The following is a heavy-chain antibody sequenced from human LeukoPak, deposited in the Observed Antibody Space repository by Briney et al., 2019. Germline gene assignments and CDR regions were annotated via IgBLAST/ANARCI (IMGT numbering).Heavy chain of an antibody. J-gene: IGHJ4*02. D-gene: IGHD5-18*01. Sequence: SETLSLTCTVSGGSVSSGSYYWSWIRQPPGQGLEWIGYISYSGSTNYNPSLKSRLTMSVDRSKNQFSLKLSSVTVADTAVYYCATDRLYRGYSYGFDYWGQGTLVTVSS. V-gene: IGHV4-61*01. CDR1: GGSVSSGSYY. CDR2: ISYSGST. CDR3: ATDRLYRGYSYGFDY.